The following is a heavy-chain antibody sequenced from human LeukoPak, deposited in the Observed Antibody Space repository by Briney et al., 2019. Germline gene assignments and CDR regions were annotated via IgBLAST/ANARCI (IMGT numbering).Heavy chain of an antibody. V-gene: IGHV4-59*01. Sequence: SETLSLTCTVSGGSISSYYWSWIRQPPGKGLECIGYIYYSGSTNYNPSLKSRVTIPVDTSKDQFSLTLSSVTAADTAVYYCARGAAMIVVGGAFDIWGQGTMVTVSS. D-gene: IGHD3-22*01. CDR3: ARGAAMIVVGGAFDI. J-gene: IGHJ3*02. CDR2: IYYSGST. CDR1: GGSISSYY.